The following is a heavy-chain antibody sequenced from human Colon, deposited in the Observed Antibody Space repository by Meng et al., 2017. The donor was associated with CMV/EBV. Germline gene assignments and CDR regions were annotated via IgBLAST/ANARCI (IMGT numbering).Heavy chain of an antibody. Sequence: FTGYYINWVRQVPGQGLEWMGRINSNSGGTNYAQKFQGRVTMTGDTSISIAYMDLSRLTFDDTAVYYCARAEESHYYDSSGLPGWFDPWGQGTLVTVSS. CDR3: ARAEESHYYDSSGLPGWFDP. D-gene: IGHD3-22*01. J-gene: IGHJ5*02. CDR2: INSNSGGT. CDR1: FTGYY. V-gene: IGHV1-2*02.